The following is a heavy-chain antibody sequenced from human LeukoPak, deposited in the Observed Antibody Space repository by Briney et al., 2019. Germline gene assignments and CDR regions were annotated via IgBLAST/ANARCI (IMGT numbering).Heavy chain of an antibody. V-gene: IGHV3-33*01. CDR2: IWNDGSNK. CDR1: GFTFSSYG. Sequence: GSLRLSCAASGFTFSSYGMHWVRQAPGKGLEWVAVIWNDGSNKYYADSVKGRFTISRDNSKNTLYLQMNSLRAEDTAVYYCARVLAVAGNPYYYGMDVWGKGTAVTVSS. CDR3: ARVLAVAGNPYYYGMDV. D-gene: IGHD6-19*01. J-gene: IGHJ6*04.